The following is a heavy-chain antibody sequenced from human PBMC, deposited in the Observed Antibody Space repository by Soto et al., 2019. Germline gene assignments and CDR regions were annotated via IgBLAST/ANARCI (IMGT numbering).Heavy chain of an antibody. CDR1: GGSISSYY. CDR3: ARVGYCSSTSCRIGYFQH. CDR2: IYYSGST. J-gene: IGHJ1*01. V-gene: IGHV4-59*01. D-gene: IGHD2-2*01. Sequence: SETLSLTCTVSGGSISSYYWSWIRQPPGKGLEWIGYIYYSGSTNYNPSLKSRVTISVDTSKNQFSLKLSSVTAADTAVYYCARVGYCSSTSCRIGYFQHWGQGTLVTVSS.